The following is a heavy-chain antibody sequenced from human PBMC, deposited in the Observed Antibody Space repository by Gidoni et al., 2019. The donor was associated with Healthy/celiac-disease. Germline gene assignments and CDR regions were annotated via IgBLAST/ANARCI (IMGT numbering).Heavy chain of an antibody. CDR3: ARAARRLGLGYYMDV. Sequence: QVQLQQWGAGLLKPSETLSLTCAVYGGSFSGYYRSWIRQPPGKGLEWIGEINHSVSTNYNPSLKSRVTISVDTSKNQFSLKLSSVTAADTAVYYCARAARRLGLGYYMDVWGKGTTVTVSS. V-gene: IGHV4-34*01. J-gene: IGHJ6*03. D-gene: IGHD6-25*01. CDR1: GGSFSGYY. CDR2: INHSVST.